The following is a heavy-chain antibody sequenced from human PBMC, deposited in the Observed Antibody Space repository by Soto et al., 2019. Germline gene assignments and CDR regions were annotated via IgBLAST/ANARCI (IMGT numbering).Heavy chain of an antibody. CDR1: GFTFSSYA. CDR2: ISGSGGST. CDR3: AKTEQLSSYNWFDP. Sequence: GGSLRLSCAASGFTFSSYAMSWVRQAPGKGLEWVSAISGSGGSTYCADSVKGRFTISRDNSKNTLYLQMNSLRAEDTAVYYCAKTEQLSSYNWFDPWGQGTLVTVSS. D-gene: IGHD6-13*01. J-gene: IGHJ5*02. V-gene: IGHV3-23*01.